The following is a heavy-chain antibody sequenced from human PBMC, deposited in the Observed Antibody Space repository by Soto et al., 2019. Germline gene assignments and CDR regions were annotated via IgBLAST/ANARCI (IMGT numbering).Heavy chain of an antibody. D-gene: IGHD2-8*01. CDR2: INPSGGGT. CDR3: ARDFSDGYCTNGVCKPYNWFDP. V-gene: IGHV1-46*01. J-gene: IGHJ5*02. CDR1: GYTFTSYY. Sequence: ASVKVSCKASGYTFTSYYMHWVRQAPGQGLEWMGIINPSGGGTSYAQKFQGRVTMTRDTSTSTVYMELSSLRSEDTAVYYCARDFSDGYCTNGVCKPYNWFDPWGQGTLVTVSS.